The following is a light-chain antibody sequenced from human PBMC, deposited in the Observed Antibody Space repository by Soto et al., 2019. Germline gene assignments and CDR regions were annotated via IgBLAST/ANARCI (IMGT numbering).Light chain of an antibody. CDR1: QTLSNSF. V-gene: IGKV3-20*01. CDR3: QQYGTSEII. J-gene: IGKJ5*01. Sequence: EMAFTRSPGTLSLSPGERATSLCRASQTLSNSFIAWYQHKPGQAPRLLVYDTSTRATGIPDRYIGSGSGTDFTLTISRLEPEDFAVFFCQQYGTSEIIFGQGTRLEIK. CDR2: DTS.